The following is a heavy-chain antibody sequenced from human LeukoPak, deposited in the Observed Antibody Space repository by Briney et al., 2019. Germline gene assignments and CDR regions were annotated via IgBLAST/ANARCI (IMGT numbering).Heavy chain of an antibody. D-gene: IGHD6-19*01. CDR3: ARGYSSGWYGDWFDP. CDR1: GYTFTSYY. CDR2: INPSGGST. Sequence: ASVKVSCKASGYTFTSYYMHWVRQAPGQGLEWMGIINPSGGSTSYAQKFQGRVTMTRDTSTSTVYMELSSLRSEDTAVYYCARGYSSGWYGDWFDPWGQGTLLTVSS. V-gene: IGHV1-46*01. J-gene: IGHJ5*02.